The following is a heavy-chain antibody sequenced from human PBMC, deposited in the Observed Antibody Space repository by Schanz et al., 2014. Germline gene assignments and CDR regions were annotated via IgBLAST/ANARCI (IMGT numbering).Heavy chain of an antibody. D-gene: IGHD2-15*01. CDR1: GFTYSSYW. V-gene: IGHV3-23*04. CDR2: ISGSGGDT. Sequence: EVQLVESGGGLVQPGGSLRLSCAASGFTYSSYWMHWVRQAPGKGLVWVSGISGSGGDTYYVDSVKGRFTVSRDNSENTLYLQMNSLRAEDTAVYYCARDPGGTKTHGLWGQGTLVTVSS. CDR3: ARDPGGTKTHGL. J-gene: IGHJ4*02.